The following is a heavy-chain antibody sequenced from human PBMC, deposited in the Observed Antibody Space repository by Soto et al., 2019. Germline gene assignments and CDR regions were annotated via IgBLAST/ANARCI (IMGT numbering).Heavy chain of an antibody. D-gene: IGHD3-10*01. Sequence: QVQLVEFGGGVVQPGRSLRLSCAASGFTFSSYGMHWVRQAPGKGLEWVAVISYDGSNKYYADSVKGRFTISRDNSKNTLYLQMNSLRAEDTAVYYCAKELSMFEGSYHYYYYYGMDVWGQGTTVTVSS. V-gene: IGHV3-30*18. J-gene: IGHJ6*02. CDR3: AKELSMFEGSYHYYYYYGMDV. CDR2: ISYDGSNK. CDR1: GFTFSSYG.